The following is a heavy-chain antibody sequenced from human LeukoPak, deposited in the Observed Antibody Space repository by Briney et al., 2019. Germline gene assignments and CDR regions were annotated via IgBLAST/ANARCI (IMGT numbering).Heavy chain of an antibody. Sequence: SVKVSCKASGGTFSSYAISWVRQAPGQGLEWMGRIIPILGIANYAQKFQGRVTITADKSTSTAYMELSSLRSEDTAVYYCARESGYSGYLPTSFDYWGQGTLVTVSS. V-gene: IGHV1-69*04. J-gene: IGHJ4*02. CDR3: ARESGYSGYLPTSFDY. CDR2: IIPILGIA. CDR1: GGTFSSYA. D-gene: IGHD5-12*01.